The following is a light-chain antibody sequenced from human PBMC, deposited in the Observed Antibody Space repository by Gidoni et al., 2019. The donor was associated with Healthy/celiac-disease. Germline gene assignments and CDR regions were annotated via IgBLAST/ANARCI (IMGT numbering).Light chain of an antibody. Sequence: DIVMPQSPATLSVSPGERATLSCRASQSVSSNLAWYQQKPGQAPRLLIYGASTRATGSPARCSGSGSGTEFTLTISSLQSEDFAVYYCQQYNNGPPITFGQGTRLEIK. CDR1: QSVSSN. CDR3: QQYNNGPPIT. J-gene: IGKJ5*01. CDR2: GAS. V-gene: IGKV3-15*01.